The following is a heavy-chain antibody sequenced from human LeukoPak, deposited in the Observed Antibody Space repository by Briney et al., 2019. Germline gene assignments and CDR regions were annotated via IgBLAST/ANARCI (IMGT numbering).Heavy chain of an antibody. V-gene: IGHV3-49*04. J-gene: IGHJ3*01. CDR1: GFTFSSYS. CDR2: IRHKAYAGTT. CDR3: IREGRYSGIDSGYDAFDV. Sequence: QSGGSLRLSCAASGFTFSSYSMNWVRQAPGKGLEWVSFIRHKAYAGTTTYAASVKGRFTVSRDDSNSIAYLQMNSLKTEDTAIYYCIREGRYSGIDSGYDAFDVWGQGTMVTVSS. D-gene: IGHD5-12*01.